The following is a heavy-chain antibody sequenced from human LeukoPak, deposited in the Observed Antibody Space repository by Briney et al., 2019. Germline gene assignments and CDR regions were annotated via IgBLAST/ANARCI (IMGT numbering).Heavy chain of an antibody. J-gene: IGHJ4*02. V-gene: IGHV1-69*04. D-gene: IGHD4-11*01. CDR2: IIPILGIA. Sequence: SVKVSCKASGGTFSTYVISWVRQAPGQGLEWMGRIIPILGIANYAQKFQGRVTITADESTSTAYMELSSLRSEDTAVYYCARGSPTALGYWGQGTLVTVSS. CDR3: ARGSPTALGY. CDR1: GGTFSTYV.